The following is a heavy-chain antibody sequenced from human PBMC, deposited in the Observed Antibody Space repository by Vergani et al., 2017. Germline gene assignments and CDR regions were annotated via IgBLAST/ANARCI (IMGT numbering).Heavy chain of an antibody. CDR2: IRSKAYGGTT. J-gene: IGHJ6*02. Sequence: EVQLVETGGGLIQPGGSLRLSCAASGFTVSSNYMSWVRQAPGKGLEWVGFIRSKAYGGTTEYAASVKGRFTISRDDSKSIAYLQMNSLKTEDTAVYYCTRGLDTIFGVVTYGMDVWGQGTTVTVSS. D-gene: IGHD3-3*01. V-gene: IGHV3-49*04. CDR3: TRGLDTIFGVVTYGMDV. CDR1: GFTVSSNY.